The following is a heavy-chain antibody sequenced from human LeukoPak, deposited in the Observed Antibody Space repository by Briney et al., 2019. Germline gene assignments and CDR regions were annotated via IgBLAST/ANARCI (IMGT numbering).Heavy chain of an antibody. CDR2: ISSSSSYI. J-gene: IGHJ3*02. V-gene: IGHV3-21*01. Sequence: GGYLRLYCAASGFTFSSYSMNWVRQAPGKGLEWVSSISSSSSYIYYADSVKGRFTISRDNAKNSLYLQMNSLRAEDTAVYYCARSDIVVVPAAMSDAFDIWGQGTMVTVSS. CDR1: GFTFSSYS. D-gene: IGHD2-2*01. CDR3: ARSDIVVVPAAMSDAFDI.